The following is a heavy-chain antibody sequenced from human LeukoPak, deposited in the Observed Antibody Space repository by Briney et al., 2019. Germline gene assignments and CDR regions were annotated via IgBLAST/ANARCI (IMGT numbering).Heavy chain of an antibody. CDR3: ARGENCYDSSATWGGYFDY. CDR2: ISYDGSNK. V-gene: IGHV3-30-3*01. D-gene: IGHD3-22*01. J-gene: IGHJ4*02. CDR1: GFTFSSYA. Sequence: GGSLRLSCAASGFTFSSYAMHWVRQAPGKGLEWVAVISYDGSNKYYADSVKGRFTISRDNSKNTLYLQMNSLRAEDTAVYYCARGENCYDSSATWGGYFDYWGQGTLVTVSS.